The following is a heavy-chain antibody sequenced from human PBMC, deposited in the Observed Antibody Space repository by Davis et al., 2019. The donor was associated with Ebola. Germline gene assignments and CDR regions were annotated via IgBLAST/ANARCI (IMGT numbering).Heavy chain of an antibody. J-gene: IGHJ4*02. V-gene: IGHV3-9*01. CDR2: ISWNSGSI. CDR1: GFTFDDYA. Sequence: SLKISCAASGFTFDDYAMHWVRQAPGKGLEWVSGISWNSGSIGYADSVKGRFTISRDNAKNSLYLQMNSLRDEDTAAYYCARDYYGDYRVDYWGQGTLVTVSS. CDR3: ARDYYGDYRVDY. D-gene: IGHD4-17*01.